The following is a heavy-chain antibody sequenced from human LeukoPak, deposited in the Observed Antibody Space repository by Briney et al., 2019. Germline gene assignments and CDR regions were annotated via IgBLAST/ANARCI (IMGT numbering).Heavy chain of an antibody. CDR1: GGSISSSSYY. CDR3: AREQGGYDSSGRNSYYFDY. D-gene: IGHD3-22*01. V-gene: IGHV4-39*07. CDR2: IYYSGST. Sequence: SETLSLTCTVSGGSISSSSYYWGWIRQPPGKGLEWIGSIYYSGSTYYNPSLKSRVTISVDTSKNQFSLKLSSVTAADTAVYYCAREQGGYDSSGRNSYYFDYWGQGTLVTVSS. J-gene: IGHJ4*02.